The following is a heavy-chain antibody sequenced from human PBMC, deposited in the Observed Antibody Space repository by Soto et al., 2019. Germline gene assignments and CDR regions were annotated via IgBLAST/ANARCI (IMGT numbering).Heavy chain of an antibody. D-gene: IGHD6-19*01. V-gene: IGHV4-59*01. CDR3: ARVGGGSVAAPTLDS. CDR1: GGSIGNYY. CDR2: IYYSGST. Sequence: QVQLQESGPGLVKPSETLSLTCTVSGGSIGNYYWSWIRQPPGKGLEWIGYIYYSGSTKYNPSLKSRVTISVVTSKNQFSLKLSSVTAADTAVYYCARVGGGSVAAPTLDSWGQGTLVTVSS. J-gene: IGHJ4*02.